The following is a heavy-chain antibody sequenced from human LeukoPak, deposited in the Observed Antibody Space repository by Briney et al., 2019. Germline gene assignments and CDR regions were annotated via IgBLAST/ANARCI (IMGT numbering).Heavy chain of an antibody. CDR2: IYYSGGT. CDR3: ARGDSSSWSFKI. J-gene: IGHJ4*02. CDR1: GGSISSGDHY. Sequence: PSETLSLTCTVSGGSISSGDHYWNWVRQPPGKGLEWIAYIYYSGGTYYNPSLRSRVTISVDTSKNQFSLNLSSVTAADTAVYYCARGDSSSWSFKIWGQGTLVTVSS. D-gene: IGHD6-13*01. V-gene: IGHV4-30-4*01.